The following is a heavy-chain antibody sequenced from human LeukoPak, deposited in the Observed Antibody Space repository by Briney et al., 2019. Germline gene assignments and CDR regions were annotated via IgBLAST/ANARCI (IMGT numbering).Heavy chain of an antibody. Sequence: GGSLRLSCAASGFTFSSYSMNWVRQAPGKGLEWVSYTSSSSSTIYYADSVKGRFTISRDNAKNSLYLQMNSLRDEDTAVYYCASTPTGYCSSTSCYKKGYYYGMDVWGQGTTVTVSS. CDR1: GFTFSSYS. CDR2: TSSSSSTI. CDR3: ASTPTGYCSSTSCYKKGYYYGMDV. D-gene: IGHD2-2*02. J-gene: IGHJ6*02. V-gene: IGHV3-48*02.